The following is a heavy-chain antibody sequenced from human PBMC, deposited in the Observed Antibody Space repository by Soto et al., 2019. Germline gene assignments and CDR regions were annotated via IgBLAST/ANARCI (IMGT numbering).Heavy chain of an antibody. Sequence: PSETLSLTCAVSGGSIGSDGYSWSWIRQSPGKGLEWIGHIYHSGSTYYNPSLKRRVTITVDTSKNQLSLNLRSMTAADTAVYFCARTFYFDSRGYYYFFFDRWGQGALVTVSS. CDR1: GGSIGSDGYS. V-gene: IGHV4-30-2*06. D-gene: IGHD3-22*01. CDR3: ARTFYFDSRGYYYFFFDR. CDR2: IYHSGST. J-gene: IGHJ4*02.